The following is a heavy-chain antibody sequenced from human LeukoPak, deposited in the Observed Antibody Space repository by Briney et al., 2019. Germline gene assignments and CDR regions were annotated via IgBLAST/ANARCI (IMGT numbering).Heavy chain of an antibody. CDR2: IYWDDAK. D-gene: IGHD6-19*01. V-gene: IGHV2-5*02. CDR1: GFSLSTSGVG. Sequence: SGPTLVNPTQTLTVTCTFSGFSLSTSGVGVGWIRQPPGKALEWFALIYWDDAKRYSPSLKSRLTITKDTSKTQVVLTMTNMDPVDTATYYCAHTAEYRSSWYYPSLDYWGQGTLVTVSS. J-gene: IGHJ4*02. CDR3: AHTAEYRSSWYYPSLDY.